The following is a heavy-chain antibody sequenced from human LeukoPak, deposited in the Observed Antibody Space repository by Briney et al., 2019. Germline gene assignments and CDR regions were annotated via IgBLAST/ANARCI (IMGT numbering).Heavy chain of an antibody. V-gene: IGHV1-18*01. CDR2: ISAYNGNT. J-gene: IGHJ3*02. CDR3: ARDFYGSGSNDGIDM. CDR1: GYTFTSYG. D-gene: IGHD3-10*01. Sequence: ASVKVSCKASGYTFTSYGISWVRQAPGQGLEWMGWISAYNGNTNYAQKFQGRVTMTTDTSTRTAYMELRSLRSDDTAVYYCARDFYGSGSNDGIDMWGQGTMVTVSS.